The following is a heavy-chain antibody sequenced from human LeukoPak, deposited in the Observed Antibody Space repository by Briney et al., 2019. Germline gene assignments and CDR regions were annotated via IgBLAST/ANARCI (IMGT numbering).Heavy chain of an antibody. CDR2: INPNSGGT. CDR3: ARDIYGDYVYGMDV. V-gene: IGHV1-2*02. J-gene: IGHJ6*02. CDR1: GYTFTGYY. D-gene: IGHD4-17*01. Sequence: ASVKVSCKASGYTFTGYYMHWVRQAPGQGLEWMGWINPNSGGTNYAQKFQGRVTMTRDTSISTAYMELSRLRSDDTAVYYCARDIYGDYVYGMDVWGQGTTVTASS.